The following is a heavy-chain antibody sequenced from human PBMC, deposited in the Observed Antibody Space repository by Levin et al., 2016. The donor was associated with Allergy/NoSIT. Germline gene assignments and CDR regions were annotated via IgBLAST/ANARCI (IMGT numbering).Heavy chain of an antibody. D-gene: IGHD3-3*01. J-gene: IGHJ6*03. CDR2: ISAYNGNT. CDR3: ARAHGFGVYYDFWSGYPQYYYMDV. V-gene: IGHV1-18*01. Sequence: WVRQAPGQGLEWMGWISAYNGNTNYAQKLQGRVTMTTDTSTSTAYMELRSLRSDDTAVYHCARAHGFGVYYDFWSGYPQYYYMDVWGKGTTVTVSS.